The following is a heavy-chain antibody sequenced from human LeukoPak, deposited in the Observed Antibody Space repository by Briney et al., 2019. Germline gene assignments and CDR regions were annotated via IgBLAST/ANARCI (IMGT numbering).Heavy chain of an antibody. CDR1: GFTFSRYW. CDR3: ASLIYGGNSALN. V-gene: IGHV3-21*06. J-gene: IGHJ4*02. D-gene: IGHD4-23*01. CDR2: ISSSSAYI. Sequence: GGSLRLSCAASGFTFSRYWMHWVRQAPGKGLEWVSSISSSSAYIYYADSVKGRFTISRDNAKNSLYLQMNSLRAEDTAVYYCASLIYGGNSALNWGQGTLVTVSS.